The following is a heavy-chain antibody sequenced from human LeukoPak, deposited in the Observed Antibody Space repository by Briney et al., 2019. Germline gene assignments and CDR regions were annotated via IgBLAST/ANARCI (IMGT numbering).Heavy chain of an antibody. CDR3: ARGATVRGGSMLHNWFDP. CDR2: INPNSGGT. Sequence: ASVKVSCKASGYTFTGYYMHWVRQAPGQGLEWMGWINPNSGGTNYAQKLQGRVTMTRDTSISTACMELRSLRSDDTAVYYCARGATVRGGSMLHNWFDPWGQGTLVTVSS. V-gene: IGHV1-2*02. D-gene: IGHD3-10*01. J-gene: IGHJ5*02. CDR1: GYTFTGYY.